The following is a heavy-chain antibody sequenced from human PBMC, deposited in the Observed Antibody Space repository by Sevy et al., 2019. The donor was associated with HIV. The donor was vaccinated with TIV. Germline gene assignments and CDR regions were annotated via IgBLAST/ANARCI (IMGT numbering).Heavy chain of an antibody. CDR2: IYYSGST. CDR1: GGSISSGGYY. Sequence: SETLSLTCTVSGGSISSGGYYWSWIRQHPGKGLEWIGYIYYSGSTYYNPSLKSRVTISVDTSKNQFSLKLSSVTAADTAVYYCAGATRYYYDSSGHHGAFDIWGQGTMVTVS. J-gene: IGHJ3*02. V-gene: IGHV4-31*03. CDR3: AGATRYYYDSSGHHGAFDI. D-gene: IGHD3-22*01.